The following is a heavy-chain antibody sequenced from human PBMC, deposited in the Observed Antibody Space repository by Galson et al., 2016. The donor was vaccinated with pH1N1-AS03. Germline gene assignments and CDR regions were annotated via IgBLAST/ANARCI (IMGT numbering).Heavy chain of an antibody. J-gene: IGHJ1*01. Sequence: SLRLSCATSGFTISDYYMSWIRQTPGKGLERIAYISSAGKTTYYGDSVKGRFTISRDNARNSLYLQMNRLRADDTAVYYCARDLLKYYIDSGSNAPGYWGLGTLVTVSS. CDR3: ARDLLKYYIDSGSNAPGY. V-gene: IGHV3-11*01. CDR2: ISSAGKTT. CDR1: GFTISDYY. D-gene: IGHD3-10*01.